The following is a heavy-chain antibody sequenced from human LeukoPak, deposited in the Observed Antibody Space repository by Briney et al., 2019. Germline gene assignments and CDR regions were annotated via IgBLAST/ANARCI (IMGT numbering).Heavy chain of an antibody. J-gene: IGHJ4*02. CDR2: IRSKANSYAT. CDR3: TRLAAAGTGDY. CDR1: GFTFSGSA. Sequence: GGSLKLSCAASGFTFSGSAMHWVRQASGKGLEWVGRIRSKANSYATAYAASVKGRFTISRDNSKNTAYLQMNGLKTEDTAVYYCTRLAAAGTGDYWGQGTLVTVSS. D-gene: IGHD6-13*01. V-gene: IGHV3-73*01.